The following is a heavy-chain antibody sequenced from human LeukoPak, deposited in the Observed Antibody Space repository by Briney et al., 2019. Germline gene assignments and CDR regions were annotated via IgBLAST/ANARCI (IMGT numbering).Heavy chain of an antibody. V-gene: IGHV3-48*03. CDR1: GFTFSTYE. D-gene: IGHD3-22*01. CDR2: ISSSGSTI. J-gene: IGHJ4*02. Sequence: QPGGSLRLSCAASGFTFSTYEMTWVRQSPGKGLEWVSYISSSGSTIYYADSVKGRFTISRDNARNSLYLQMNSLRAEDTAVYYCARDNYDSSGPYYFDYWGQGTLVTVPS. CDR3: ARDNYDSSGPYYFDY.